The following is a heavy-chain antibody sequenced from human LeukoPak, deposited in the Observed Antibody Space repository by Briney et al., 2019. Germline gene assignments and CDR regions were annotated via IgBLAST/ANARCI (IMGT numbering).Heavy chain of an antibody. Sequence: SGGSLRLSCAASGFTFSSYWMIWVRQAPGKGLEWVANIKQDGSEKYYVDSVKGRFTISRDNAKNSLYLQMNSLRAEDTAVYYCAREAKTYGDYYRHAFDIWGQGTMVTVSS. CDR3: AREAKTYGDYYRHAFDI. J-gene: IGHJ3*02. CDR1: GFTFSSYW. V-gene: IGHV3-7*01. CDR2: IKQDGSEK. D-gene: IGHD4-17*01.